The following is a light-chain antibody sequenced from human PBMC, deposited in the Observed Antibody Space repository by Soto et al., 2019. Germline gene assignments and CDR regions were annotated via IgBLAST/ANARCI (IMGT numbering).Light chain of an antibody. J-gene: IGLJ1*01. V-gene: IGLV2-14*01. CDR2: EVS. CDR3: SSYSISTAYL. CDR1: SSDVGGYDY. Sequence: QSVLTQPASGSGSPGQSITISCTGTSSDVGGYDYVSWYQLHPGKAPNLMVFEVSNRPSGVSYRFSGSKSGNTASLTISGRQAEDEADYFCSSYSISTAYLFGTGTKVTVL.